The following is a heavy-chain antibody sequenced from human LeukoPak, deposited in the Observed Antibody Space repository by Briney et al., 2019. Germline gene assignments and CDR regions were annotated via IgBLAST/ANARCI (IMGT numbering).Heavy chain of an antibody. Sequence: GASVKVSCKASGYTFTSYGISWVRQAPGQGLEWMGWISAYNGNTNYAQKLQGRVTMTTDTSTSTAYMELRSLRSDDTAVYYCARVSRIVVVPAAIRYFDYWGQGTLVTVSS. CDR2: ISAYNGNT. J-gene: IGHJ4*02. D-gene: IGHD2-2*02. V-gene: IGHV1-18*01. CDR1: GYTFTSYG. CDR3: ARVSRIVVVPAAIRYFDY.